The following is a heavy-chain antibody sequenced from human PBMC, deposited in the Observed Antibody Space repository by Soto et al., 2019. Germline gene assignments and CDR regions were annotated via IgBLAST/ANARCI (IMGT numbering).Heavy chain of an antibody. Sequence: QVQLQESGPGLVKPSETLSLTCTVSGGSISSYYWSWIRQPPGKGLEWIGYIYYSGSTNSNPSLKSRVTISVDTSKNQFSLKLSSVTAADTAVYYCARRRSVDLWGRGTLVTVSS. CDR2: IYYSGST. J-gene: IGHJ2*01. CDR3: ARRRSVDL. V-gene: IGHV4-59*08. CDR1: GGSISSYY.